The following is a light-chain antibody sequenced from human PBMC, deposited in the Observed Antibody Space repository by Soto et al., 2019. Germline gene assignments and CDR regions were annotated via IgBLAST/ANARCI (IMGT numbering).Light chain of an antibody. J-gene: IGLJ1*01. CDR1: SSDVGGYDY. CDR2: EVT. Sequence: SVLTQPASVSGSPGQSVTISCTGTSSDVGGYDYVSWYQQHPGKAPKFMIYEVTNRPSGVSHRFSGSKSGNTASLTISGLQAEDEADYYCSSYTTTSTYAFGPGTKVTVL. CDR3: SSYTTTSTYA. V-gene: IGLV2-14*01.